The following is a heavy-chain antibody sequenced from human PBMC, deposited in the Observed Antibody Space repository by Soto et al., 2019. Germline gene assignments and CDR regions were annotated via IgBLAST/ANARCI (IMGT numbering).Heavy chain of an antibody. CDR3: ARELPYDILTASYGNWFDP. Sequence: EVQLVESGGGLVKPGGSLRLSCAASGFTFSSYNMNWVRQAPGKGLEWVSSISSSSTYIYYADSVKGRFTNSRDNAKNSLYLQMNGLRAEDTAVYYCARELPYDILTASYGNWFDPWGQGTLVTVSS. V-gene: IGHV3-21*01. CDR1: GFTFSSYN. J-gene: IGHJ5*02. CDR2: ISSSSTYI. D-gene: IGHD3-9*01.